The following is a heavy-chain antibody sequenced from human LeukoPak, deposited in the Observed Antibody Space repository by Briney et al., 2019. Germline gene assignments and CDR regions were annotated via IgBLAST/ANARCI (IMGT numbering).Heavy chain of an antibody. V-gene: IGHV4-34*01. J-gene: IGHJ4*02. CDR1: GGSFSGYF. CDR3: ARPGERHYNGYYPFDY. CDR2: INHSGST. D-gene: IGHD5-12*01. Sequence: SETLSLTCAVYGGSFSGYFRSWIRQPPGKGLEWIGEINHSGSTNYNPSLKSRVTMSVDTPNNQFSLKLTSVTAADTDVYYCARPGERHYNGYYPFDYWGQGALVTVSS.